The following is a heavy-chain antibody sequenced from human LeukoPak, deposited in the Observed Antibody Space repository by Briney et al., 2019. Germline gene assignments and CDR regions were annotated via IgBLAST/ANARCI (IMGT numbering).Heavy chain of an antibody. V-gene: IGHV1-69*05. CDR3: ARGTEIAVAGTFDY. D-gene: IGHD6-19*01. Sequence: ASVKVSCKASGGTFSSYAISWVRQAPGQGLEWMGRIIPIFGTANYAQKFQGRVTITTDESTSTAYMELSSLRSEDTAVYYCARGTEIAVAGTFDYWGQGTLVTASS. CDR1: GGTFSSYA. J-gene: IGHJ4*02. CDR2: IIPIFGTA.